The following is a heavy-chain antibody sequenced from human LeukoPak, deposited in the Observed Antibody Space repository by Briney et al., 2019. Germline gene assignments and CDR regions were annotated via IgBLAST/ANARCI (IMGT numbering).Heavy chain of an antibody. J-gene: IGHJ4*02. V-gene: IGHV3-11*03. D-gene: IGHD3-22*01. Sequence: GGSLRLSCAASGFTFSDYYMSWVRQAPGKGLEWVSYISSSSSYTNYADSVKGRFTISRDNAKNSLYLQMNSLRAEDTAVYHCLLLPRRWWLSNEGALDYWGQGTLVTVSS. CDR2: ISSSSSYT. CDR3: LLLPRRWWLSNEGALDY. CDR1: GFTFSDYY.